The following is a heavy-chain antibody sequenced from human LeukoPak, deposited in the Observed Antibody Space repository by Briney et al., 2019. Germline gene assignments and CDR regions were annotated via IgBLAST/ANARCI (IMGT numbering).Heavy chain of an antibody. CDR2: INPSGGST. Sequence: ASVKVSCKASGYTFIIYYIHWVQQAPGQGLEWMGIINPSGGSTSYAQKFQGGVTMTRDTSTSTVYMELSSLRSEDTAVYYCARAKQLFDYWGQGTLVTVSS. CDR3: ARAKQLFDY. V-gene: IGHV1-46*01. J-gene: IGHJ4*02. CDR1: GYTFIIYY. D-gene: IGHD1-1*01.